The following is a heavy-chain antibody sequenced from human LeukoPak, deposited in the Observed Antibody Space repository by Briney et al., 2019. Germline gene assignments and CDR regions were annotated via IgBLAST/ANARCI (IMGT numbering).Heavy chain of an antibody. CDR3: GKGGAVSSKSITMIRGTRRYYYYMDV. V-gene: IGHV1-18*01. J-gene: IGHJ6*03. D-gene: IGHD3-10*01. Sequence: GASVKVSCKASGYIFTSYGITWVRQAPGQGLEWMGWISTYNGDTNYAQNLQGRVTMTTDTSTSTAYMDLRSLRAEDTAVYYCGKGGAVSSKSITMIRGTRRYYYYMDVWGKGTTVTISS. CDR2: ISTYNGDT. CDR1: GYIFTSYG.